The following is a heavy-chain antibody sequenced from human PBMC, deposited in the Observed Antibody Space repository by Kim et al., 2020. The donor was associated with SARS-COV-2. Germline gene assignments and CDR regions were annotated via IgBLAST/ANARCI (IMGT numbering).Heavy chain of an antibody. CDR1: GFTFSSYA. J-gene: IGHJ6*02. V-gene: IGHV3-30*04. D-gene: IGHD3-10*02. CDR2: ISYDGSNK. CDR3: ARDVRAPYYGMDV. Sequence: GGSLRLSCAASGFTFSSYAMHWVRQAPGKGLEWVAVISYDGSNKYYADSVKGRFTISRDNSKNTLYLQMNSLRAEDTAVYYCARDVRAPYYGMDVWGQGTTVTVSS.